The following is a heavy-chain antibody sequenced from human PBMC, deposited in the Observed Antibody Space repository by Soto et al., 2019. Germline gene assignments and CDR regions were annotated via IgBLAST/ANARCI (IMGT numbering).Heavy chain of an antibody. Sequence: ASVKVSCKASGYTFTSYDIKWVRQDTGQGLEWMGWMNPNSGNTGYAQKFQGRVTMTRNTSISTAYMELSSLRSEDTAVYYCAREDYGGNYYYYYGMDVWGQGTTVTVSS. J-gene: IGHJ6*02. CDR3: AREDYGGNYYYYYGMDV. D-gene: IGHD4-17*01. V-gene: IGHV1-8*01. CDR1: GYTFTSYD. CDR2: MNPNSGNT.